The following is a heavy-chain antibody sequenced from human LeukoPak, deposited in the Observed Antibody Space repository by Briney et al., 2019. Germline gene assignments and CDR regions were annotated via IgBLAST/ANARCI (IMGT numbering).Heavy chain of an antibody. V-gene: IGHV4-4*07. CDR2: IYTSGST. CDR3: ARQDYYDSSGQSLFDY. Sequence: PSETLSLTCTVSGGSISSYYWSWIRQPAGKGLEWIGRIYTSGSTYYNPSLKSRVTISVDTSKNQFSLKLSSVTAADTAVYYCARQDYYDSSGQSLFDYWGQGTLVTVSS. J-gene: IGHJ4*02. D-gene: IGHD3-22*01. CDR1: GGSISSYY.